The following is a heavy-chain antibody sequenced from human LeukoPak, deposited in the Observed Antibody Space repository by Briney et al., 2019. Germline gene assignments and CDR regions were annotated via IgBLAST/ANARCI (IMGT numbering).Heavy chain of an antibody. Sequence: SETLSLTCTVSGGSISSYYWSWIRQPAGKGLEWIGRIYTSGSTNYNPSLKSRVTMSVDTSKNQFSLKLSSVTAADTAVYYCARDPFVGYCSRGSCYEDYWGQGTLVTVSS. V-gene: IGHV4-4*07. CDR2: IYTSGST. D-gene: IGHD2-15*01. CDR3: ARDPFVGYCSRGSCYEDY. J-gene: IGHJ4*02. CDR1: GGSISSYY.